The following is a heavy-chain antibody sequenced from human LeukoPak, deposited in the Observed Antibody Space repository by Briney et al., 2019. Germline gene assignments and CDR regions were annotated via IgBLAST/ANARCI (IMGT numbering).Heavy chain of an antibody. CDR2: IKQDGSEK. CDR1: GFSFSSYW. V-gene: IGHV3-7*01. D-gene: IGHD2/OR15-2a*01. Sequence: GGSLRLSCVVSGFSFSSYWMTWVRQAPGKGLEWVANIKQDGSEKYYVDSVRGRFTISRDNAKNSLYLQMSSLRAEDTALYYCAKDLSWTGNIWGQGTLVTVSS. J-gene: IGHJ4*02. CDR3: AKDLSWTGNI.